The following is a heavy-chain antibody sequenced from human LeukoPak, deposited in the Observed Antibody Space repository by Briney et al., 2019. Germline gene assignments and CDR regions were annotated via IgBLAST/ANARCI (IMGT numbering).Heavy chain of an antibody. CDR1: GYTFTSDY. CDR3: ARDQGSGSYLGY. D-gene: IGHD1-26*01. J-gene: IGHJ4*02. Sequence: ASGKVSCKASGYTFTSDYMHWVRQAPGQGLEWMGIINPSGGSTSYAQKFQGRVTMTRDTSTSTVYMELSSLRSEDTAVYYCARDQGSGSYLGYWGQGTLVTVSS. CDR2: INPSGGST. V-gene: IGHV1-46*01.